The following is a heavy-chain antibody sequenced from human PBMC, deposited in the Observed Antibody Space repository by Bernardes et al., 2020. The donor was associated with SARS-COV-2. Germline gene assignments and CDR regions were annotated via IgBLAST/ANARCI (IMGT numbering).Heavy chain of an antibody. Sequence: SETLSLTRTVSGGAITNANYFWTWIRHVKGQGLEWIGYIYYRGNTAYNPSIKSRLTFSVDTSRNQFSLKLSSVTAADTAVYYCGRDYNYFSGLGVWGPGTTVTVAS. CDR1: GGAITNANYF. CDR2: IYYRGNT. CDR3: GRDYNYFSGLGV. D-gene: IGHD3-16*01. J-gene: IGHJ6*02. V-gene: IGHV4-31*03.